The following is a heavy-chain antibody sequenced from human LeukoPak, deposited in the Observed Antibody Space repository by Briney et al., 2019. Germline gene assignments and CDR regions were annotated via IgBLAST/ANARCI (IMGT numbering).Heavy chain of an antibody. CDR2: IKQDGNEK. D-gene: IGHD3-10*01. V-gene: IGHV3-7*05. CDR1: GFTLSSFW. Sequence: GGSLRLSCAASGFTLSSFWMSWVRQAPGKGLEWVANIKQDGNEKYYADSVKGRFTISRDNANNSLYLQMNSLRAEDTAVYYCATIKVRANNYDTDGFEYWGQGTLVTVSS. CDR3: ATIKVRANNYDTDGFEY. J-gene: IGHJ4*02.